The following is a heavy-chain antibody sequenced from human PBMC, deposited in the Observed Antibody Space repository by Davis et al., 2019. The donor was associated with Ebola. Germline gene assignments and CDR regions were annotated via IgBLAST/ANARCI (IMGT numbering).Heavy chain of an antibody. CDR3: TRAKDDYVGGSDESFDI. CDR1: GFTFGSYS. D-gene: IGHD3-16*01. CDR2: ISSSSSYI. V-gene: IGHV3-21*01. Sequence: GESLKISCAASGFTFGSYSMNWVRQAPGKGLHWVSSISSSSSYIYYADSVNGRFTISRDNAKNSLYLQMNRLRAEDTAVYNCTRAKDDYVGGSDESFDIWGQGTMVTVSS. J-gene: IGHJ3*02.